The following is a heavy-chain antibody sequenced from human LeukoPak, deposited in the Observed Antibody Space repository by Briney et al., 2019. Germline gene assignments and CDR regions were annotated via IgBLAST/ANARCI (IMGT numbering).Heavy chain of an antibody. CDR2: IRSKSNSYAT. Sequence: PGGSLRLSCAASGLTFSDSAMPWVRQASGKGLEWVGRIRSKSNSYATTYAASVKGRFTISRDDSKNTAYLQMNSLKTEDTAVYYCTRLVSSSLGYWGQGTLVTVSS. D-gene: IGHD6-13*01. CDR3: TRLVSSSLGY. J-gene: IGHJ4*02. CDR1: GLTFSDSA. V-gene: IGHV3-73*01.